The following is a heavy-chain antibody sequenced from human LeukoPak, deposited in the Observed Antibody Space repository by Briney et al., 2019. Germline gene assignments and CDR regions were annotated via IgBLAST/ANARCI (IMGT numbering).Heavy chain of an antibody. D-gene: IGHD1-26*01. V-gene: IGHV3-30*02. CDR3: ARHPADGTKYYFDY. Sequence: GGSLRLSCAASGFTFSSYGMHWVRQAPGKGLEWVAFIRYDGSNKYYADSVKGRFTISRDNSKNTLYLQMNSLRAEDTAVYYCARHPADGTKYYFDYWGQGTLVTVSS. CDR2: IRYDGSNK. J-gene: IGHJ4*02. CDR1: GFTFSSYG.